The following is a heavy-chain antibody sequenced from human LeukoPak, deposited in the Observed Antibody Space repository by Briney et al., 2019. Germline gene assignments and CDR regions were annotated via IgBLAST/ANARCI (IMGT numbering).Heavy chain of an antibody. CDR3: ARPAARDYYYYCMDV. CDR2: IYYSGST. Sequence: PSETLSLTCTVSGGSISSSRYYWGWIRQPPGKGLEWIGSIYYSGSTYYNPSLKSRVTISVDTSKNQFSLKLSSVTAADTAVYYCARPAARDYYYYCMDVWGKGTTVTVSS. V-gene: IGHV4-39*01. CDR1: GGSISSSRYY. J-gene: IGHJ6*03. D-gene: IGHD6-6*01.